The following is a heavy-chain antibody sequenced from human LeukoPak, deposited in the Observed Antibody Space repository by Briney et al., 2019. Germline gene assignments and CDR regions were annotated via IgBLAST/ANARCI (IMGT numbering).Heavy chain of an antibody. D-gene: IGHD3-10*01. CDR1: GGSISSYH. CDR2: INSNGDT. CDR3: ARDRGLDGSDQLDS. Sequence: SSETLSLTCTVSGGSISSYHWIWIRQPAGKGLEWIERINSNGDTVYNPSLKSRATMSLDMTNNQFSLNLSSVTATDTAVYYCARDRGLDGSDQLDSWGPGTLVTVSS. V-gene: IGHV4-4*07. J-gene: IGHJ5*01.